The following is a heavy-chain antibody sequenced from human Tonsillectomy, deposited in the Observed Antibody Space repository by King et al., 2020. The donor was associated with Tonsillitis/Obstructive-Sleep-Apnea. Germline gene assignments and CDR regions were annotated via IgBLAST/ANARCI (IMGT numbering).Heavy chain of an antibody. CDR1: GGSISSGGYY. D-gene: IGHD4-17*01. Sequence: VQLQESGPGLVKPSHTLSLSCTVSGGSISSGGYYWSWIRQHPGKGLEWIGYIYYSGTAYYNPSLKSRLTMSVDTSKNQFSLKLTSVTAADTAVYYCARGDDYDNYLDYWGQGTLVTVSS. J-gene: IGHJ4*02. CDR3: ARGDDYDNYLDY. V-gene: IGHV4-31*03. CDR2: IYYSGTA.